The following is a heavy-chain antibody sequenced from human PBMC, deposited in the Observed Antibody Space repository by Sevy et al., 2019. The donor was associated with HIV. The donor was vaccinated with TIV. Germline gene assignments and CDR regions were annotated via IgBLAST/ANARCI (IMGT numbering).Heavy chain of an antibody. V-gene: IGHV3-23*01. Sequence: GGSLRLSCAASGFSFNLYAMTGVRQAPGKGLEWVSTISVSGGSTYYADSVKGQFTISRDNSKNTLYLQMNSLRAEDTAVYYCAKDHDNNWFDPWGQGTLVTVSS. CDR2: ISVSGGST. CDR1: GFSFNLYA. CDR3: AKDHDNNWFDP. J-gene: IGHJ5*02. D-gene: IGHD3-9*01.